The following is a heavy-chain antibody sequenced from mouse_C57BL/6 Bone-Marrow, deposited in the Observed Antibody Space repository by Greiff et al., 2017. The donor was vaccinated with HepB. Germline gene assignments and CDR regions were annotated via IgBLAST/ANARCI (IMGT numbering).Heavy chain of an antibody. J-gene: IGHJ2*01. CDR1: GYTFTNYW. D-gene: IGHD1-1*01. CDR3: ARSIYYYFDY. CDR2: IYPGGGYT. Sequence: VQLQQSGAELVRPGTSVKMSCKASGYTFTNYWIGWAKQRPGHGLEWIGEIYPGGGYTNYNEKFKGKATLTADKSSSTAYMQFSSLTSEDSAIYYCARSIYYYFDYWGQGTTLTVSS. V-gene: IGHV1-63*01.